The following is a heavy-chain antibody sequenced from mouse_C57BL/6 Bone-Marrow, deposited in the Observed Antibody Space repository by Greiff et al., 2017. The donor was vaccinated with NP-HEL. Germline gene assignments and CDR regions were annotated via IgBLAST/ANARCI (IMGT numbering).Heavy chain of an antibody. CDR2: IYPRSGNT. CDR1: GYTFTSYG. V-gene: IGHV1-81*01. CDR3: ARWGWLPAWFAY. J-gene: IGHJ3*01. Sequence: VQLQQSGAELARPGASVKLSCKASGYTFTSYGISWVKQRTGQGLEWIGEIYPRSGNTYYNEKFKGKATLTADKSSSTAYMELRSLTSEDSAVYFCARWGWLPAWFAYWGQGTLVTVSA. D-gene: IGHD2-3*01.